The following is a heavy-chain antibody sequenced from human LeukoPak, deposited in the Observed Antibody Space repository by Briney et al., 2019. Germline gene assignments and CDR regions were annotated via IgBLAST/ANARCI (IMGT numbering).Heavy chain of an antibody. CDR1: GFTVSSNY. D-gene: IGHD6-13*01. CDR3: ARLGMIQAYSTEDY. Sequence: GGSLRLSCAASGFTVSSNYMSWVRQAPGKGLEWVSVIYSGADTYYADSVKGRFTISRDNSKNTLYLQMNSLRAEDTAVYYCARLGMIQAYSTEDYWGQGTLVTVSS. CDR2: IYSGADT. V-gene: IGHV3-53*01. J-gene: IGHJ4*02.